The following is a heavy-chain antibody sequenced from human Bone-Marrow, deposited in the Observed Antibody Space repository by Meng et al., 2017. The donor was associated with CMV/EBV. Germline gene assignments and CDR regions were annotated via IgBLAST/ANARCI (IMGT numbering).Heavy chain of an antibody. D-gene: IGHD2-21*01. CDR2: INPNSGGT. CDR1: GYTFTGYY. J-gene: IGHJ4*02. Sequence: ASVKVSCKASGYTFTGYYMHWVRQAPGQGLEWMGWINPNSGGTNYAQKFQGRVTMTRDTSISTAYMELSRLRSDDTAVYYCARNVFHCGSNCYYYFDYWGQGTLVTVSS. V-gene: IGHV1-2*02. CDR3: ARNVFHCGSNCYYYFDY.